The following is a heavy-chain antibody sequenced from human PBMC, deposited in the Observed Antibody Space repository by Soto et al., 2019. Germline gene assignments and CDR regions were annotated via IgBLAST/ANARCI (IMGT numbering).Heavy chain of an antibody. Sequence: PSETLSLTFTVSGGSISSYYWSWIRQPPGKGLEWIGYIYYSGSTNYNPSLKSRVTISVDTSKNQFSLKVRSVTAADTAVYYCAKELGQTAMAHWGQGTQVTVSS. D-gene: IGHD5-18*01. CDR3: AKELGQTAMAH. V-gene: IGHV4-59*12. CDR1: GGSISSYY. J-gene: IGHJ4*02. CDR2: IYYSGST.